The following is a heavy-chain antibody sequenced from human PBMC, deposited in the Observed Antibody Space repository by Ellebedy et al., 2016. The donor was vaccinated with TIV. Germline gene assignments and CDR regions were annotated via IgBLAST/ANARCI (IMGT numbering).Heavy chain of an antibody. Sequence: ASVKVSXXASGYTFTSYAMHWVRQAPGQRLEWMGWINAGNGNTKYSQKFQGRVTITRDTSASTAYMELSSLRSDDTAVYYCARPQREEGYCSSTSCYEHYYYGMDVWGQGTTVTVSS. CDR2: INAGNGNT. CDR1: GYTFTSYA. J-gene: IGHJ6*02. V-gene: IGHV1-3*01. D-gene: IGHD2-2*01. CDR3: ARPQREEGYCSSTSCYEHYYYGMDV.